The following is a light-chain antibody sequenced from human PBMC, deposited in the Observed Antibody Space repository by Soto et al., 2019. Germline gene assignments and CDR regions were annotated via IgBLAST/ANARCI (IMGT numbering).Light chain of an antibody. CDR2: GAS. Sequence: EIVLKQSPGTLSLSPGERATLSCRASQSVSSTYLAWYQQKPGQAPRVLVYGASNRATGIPDRFSGSGSGTDFTLTISRLEPEDFAVYFCQQYGTSPPFTFGQGTKVEIK. V-gene: IGKV3-20*01. CDR1: QSVSSTY. CDR3: QQYGTSPPFT. J-gene: IGKJ2*01.